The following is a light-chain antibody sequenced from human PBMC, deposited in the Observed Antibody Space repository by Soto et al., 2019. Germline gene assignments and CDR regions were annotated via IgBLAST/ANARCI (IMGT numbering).Light chain of an antibody. V-gene: IGKV1-27*01. CDR3: QEYNSVSPLT. Sequence: DIQMTQSPSSLSASVGGRVTITCRASHGISNHLAWYQQKPGKAPQLLVSGASSLQSGVPPRFSGSGSGTDFTLTISSLQPEDVATYYCQEYNSVSPLTFGGGTKVEIK. J-gene: IGKJ4*01. CDR2: GAS. CDR1: HGISNH.